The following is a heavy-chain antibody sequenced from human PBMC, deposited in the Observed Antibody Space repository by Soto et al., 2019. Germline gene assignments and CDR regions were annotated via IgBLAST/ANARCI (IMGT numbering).Heavy chain of an antibody. V-gene: IGHV1-69*13. D-gene: IGHD1-26*01. Sequence: AASVKVSCKASGVTFNRQDMRWVRQAPGQGLEWMGGIIPMFGTPHYAEKFQDRVTITADESTGTAYLELSSLTSEDTAVYYCATSEGRDGYYFNYWGPGTLVTVSS. CDR3: ATSEGRDGYYFNY. CDR2: IIPMFGTP. J-gene: IGHJ4*02. CDR1: GVTFNRQD.